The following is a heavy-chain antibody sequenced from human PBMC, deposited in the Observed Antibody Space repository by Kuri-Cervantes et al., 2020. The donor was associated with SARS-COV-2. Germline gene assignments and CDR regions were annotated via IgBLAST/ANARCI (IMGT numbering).Heavy chain of an antibody. CDR2: IYTSGTA. D-gene: IGHD3-3*01. CDR3: AGGTRRYYDFWSGYFSPALDY. CDR1: GGSISNDY. Sequence: GSLRLSCTVSGGSISNDYWSWIRQPAGKGLEWIGRIYTSGTANYNPSLSTRVTMSIDTSKNQFSLRLSSVTAADTAVYYCAGGTRRYYDFWSGYFSPALDYWGQGTLVTVSS. J-gene: IGHJ4*02. V-gene: IGHV4-4*07.